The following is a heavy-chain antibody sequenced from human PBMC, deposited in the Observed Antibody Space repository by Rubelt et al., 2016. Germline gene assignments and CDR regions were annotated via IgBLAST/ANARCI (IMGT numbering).Heavy chain of an antibody. CDR3: AAGNIWAAAFS. CDR1: GFTFSTSA. Sequence: QLVQSGPEVKKPGASVKVSCKASGFTFSTSAIQWVRQARGQRLEWMGWLVVGSGTTNYGQKFHGRVTISRERPTKTSHVEVSRLCDYVTTVHYCAAGNIWAAAFSWGQGTLVTVSS. D-gene: IGHD2/OR15-2a*01. J-gene: IGHJ5*02. CDR2: LVVGSGTT. V-gene: IGHV1-58*02.